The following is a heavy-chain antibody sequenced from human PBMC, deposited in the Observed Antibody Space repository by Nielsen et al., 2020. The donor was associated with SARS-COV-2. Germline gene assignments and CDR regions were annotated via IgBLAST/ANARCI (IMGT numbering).Heavy chain of an antibody. CDR2: IYHSGNT. CDR1: GDSISSSNW. Sequence: SETLSLTCAVSGDSISSSNWWSWVRQPPGKGLEWIGEIYHSGNTNYNPSLKSRVTISVDKSKNHFSLRLNSVAAADTAVYYCARLNRRILTPLALASLRFDYWGQGSLVTVSS. J-gene: IGHJ4*02. D-gene: IGHD3-3*02. V-gene: IGHV4-4*02. CDR3: ARLNRRILTPLALASLRFDY.